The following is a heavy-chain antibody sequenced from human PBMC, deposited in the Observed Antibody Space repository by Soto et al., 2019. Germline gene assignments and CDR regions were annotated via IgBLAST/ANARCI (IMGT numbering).Heavy chain of an antibody. CDR3: ARGPPLGF. CDR1: GGSISSGGYS. J-gene: IGHJ4*02. V-gene: IGHV4-30-2*01. CDR2: IYHSGST. Sequence: SETLSLTCAVSGGSISSGGYSWSWIRQPPGKGLECIGYIYHSGSTYYNPSLKSRVTISVDRSKNQFSLKLSSVTAADTALYYCARGPPLGFWGQGTLVTVSS.